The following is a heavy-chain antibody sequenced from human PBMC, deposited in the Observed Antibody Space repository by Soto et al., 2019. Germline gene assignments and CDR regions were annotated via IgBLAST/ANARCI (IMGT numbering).Heavy chain of an antibody. CDR3: ARWPRLLDS. CDR2: ISSDGRET. CDR1: GFTFSDFW. Sequence: RLSCAASGFTFSDFWMNWVRQAPEKGLEWVAYISSDGRETNHVASVKGRFTISRDNAKNSLYLQMNSLRAEDTAVYYCARWPRLLDSWGQGTLVTVSS. V-gene: IGHV3-7*01. J-gene: IGHJ4*02. D-gene: IGHD6-6*01.